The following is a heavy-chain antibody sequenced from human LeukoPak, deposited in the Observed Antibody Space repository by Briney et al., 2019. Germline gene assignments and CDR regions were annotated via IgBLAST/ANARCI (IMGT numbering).Heavy chain of an antibody. Sequence: ASVKVSCTASGYTFTSYGISWVRQPPGQGLEWMGWISAYNGNTNYAQKLQGRVTMTTDTSTSTAYMELRSLRSDDTAVYYCARDSGENCSGGSCYPPDYWGQGTLVTVSS. CDR1: GYTFTSYG. CDR3: ARDSGENCSGGSCYPPDY. J-gene: IGHJ4*02. CDR2: ISAYNGNT. V-gene: IGHV1-18*01. D-gene: IGHD2-15*01.